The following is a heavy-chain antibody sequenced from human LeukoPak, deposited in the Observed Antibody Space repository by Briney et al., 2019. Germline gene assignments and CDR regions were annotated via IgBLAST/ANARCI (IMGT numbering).Heavy chain of an antibody. CDR3: ARDDTLDYYDSSGLSI. D-gene: IGHD3-22*01. J-gene: IGHJ4*02. Sequence: PSETLPLTCTVSGGSISSYYWSWIRQPPGKGLEWIGYIYYSGSTNYNPSLKSRVTISVDTSKNQFSLKLNSVTAADTAVYYCARDDTLDYYDSSGLSIWGQGTLVTVSS. CDR2: IYYSGST. CDR1: GGSISSYY. V-gene: IGHV4-59*12.